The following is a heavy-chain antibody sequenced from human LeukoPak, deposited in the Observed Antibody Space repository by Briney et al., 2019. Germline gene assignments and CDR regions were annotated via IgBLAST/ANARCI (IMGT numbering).Heavy chain of an antibody. CDR3: STLRIGELDY. Sequence: GASVKLSCTASGFTFTGYDMNWVRQAPGKGLEWMGCINPNSGDTNYAHCFQGRVTITRDTAITTAYMELNSLRSEDSANYYCSTLRIGELDYWGEGTLVTVSS. J-gene: IGHJ4*02. D-gene: IGHD1-26*01. V-gene: IGHV1-2*02. CDR2: INPNSGDT. CDR1: GFTFTGYD.